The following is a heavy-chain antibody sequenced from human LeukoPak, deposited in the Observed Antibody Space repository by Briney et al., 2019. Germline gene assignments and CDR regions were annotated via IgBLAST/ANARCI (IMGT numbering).Heavy chain of an antibody. D-gene: IGHD1-26*01. CDR1: GYTFTTYG. V-gene: IGHV1-18*01. J-gene: IGHJ5*02. CDR2: ISTYNAKT. CDR3: ARVTGSNFFDP. Sequence: ASVKVSCKASGYTFTTYGIIWVRQAPGQGLEWMGWISTYNAKTKYAQNLQGRVAMTTDTSTSTVYMELRSLTSDDTAIYYCARVTGSNFFDPWGQGTLVTVAS.